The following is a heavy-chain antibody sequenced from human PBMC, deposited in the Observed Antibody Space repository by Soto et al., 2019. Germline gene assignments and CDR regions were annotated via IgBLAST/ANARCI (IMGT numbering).Heavy chain of an antibody. D-gene: IGHD5-12*01. CDR1: GDSIRNYF. J-gene: IGHJ6*02. V-gene: IGHV4-4*07. CDR3: ARDQGTSTIENYYNGMDV. CDR2: IYTSGSS. Sequence: KSSETLSLTCTVSGDSIRNYFWSWIRQPAGKGLEWIGRIYTSGSSNYNPSLKSRLTMSVDTSKNQVSLNLRSVTAADTAVYYCARDQGTSTIENYYNGMDVWGRGTTVTVSS.